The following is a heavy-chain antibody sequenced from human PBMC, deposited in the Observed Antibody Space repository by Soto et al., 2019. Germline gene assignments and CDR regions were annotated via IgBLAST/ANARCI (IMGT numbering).Heavy chain of an antibody. CDR3: ARGNWFDP. Sequence: QVQLVQSGAEVKKPGASVKVSCKASGYTFITYDINWVRQATGQGLEWVGWVNPDSGKTDYARKFQGRVTMTRNTSISTVYMELSVLRSEDTAVYYCARGNWFDPWAREPWSPSPQ. J-gene: IGHJ5*02. V-gene: IGHV1-8*01. CDR1: GYTFITYD. CDR2: VNPDSGKT.